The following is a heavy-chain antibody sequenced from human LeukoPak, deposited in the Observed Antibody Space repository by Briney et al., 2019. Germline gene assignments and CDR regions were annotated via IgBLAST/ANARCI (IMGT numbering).Heavy chain of an antibody. CDR3: ARYRSGFDY. CDR1: GFTFSSYI. V-gene: IGHV3-21*01. Sequence: GGSLRLPCAASGFTFSSYIMNWVRQAPGKGLEWVSSISSRSSQIYYADSVKGRFTISRDNAKNSLYLQMNSLRAEDTAVYYCARYRSGFDYWGQGTLVTVSS. CDR2: ISSRSSQI. J-gene: IGHJ4*02. D-gene: IGHD6-19*01.